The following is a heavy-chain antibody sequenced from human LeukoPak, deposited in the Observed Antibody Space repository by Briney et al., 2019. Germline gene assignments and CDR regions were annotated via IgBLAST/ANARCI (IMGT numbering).Heavy chain of an antibody. V-gene: IGHV4-39*01. D-gene: IGHD4-17*01. CDR1: GGSISSSSYY. CDR2: IYYSGST. Sequence: SETLSLTCTVSGGSISSSSYYWGWIRQPPGKGLEWSGSIYYSGSTYYNPSLKSRVTISVDTSKDQFSLKLSSVTAADTAVYYCARHTVTNYYYYYGMDVWGQGTTVTVSS. CDR3: ARHTVTNYYYYYGMDV. J-gene: IGHJ6*02.